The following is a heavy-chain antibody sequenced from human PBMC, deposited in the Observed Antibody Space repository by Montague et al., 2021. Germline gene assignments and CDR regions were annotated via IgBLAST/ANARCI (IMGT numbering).Heavy chain of an antibody. J-gene: IGHJ6*02. Sequence: SETLSLTCSVSGASISDYYWSWIRQPPGKGLEWIGYINYSRRTNYNLYLKSRVTISVDTYKNKFSLKLSSVTAADTDFYDCAVTNPYYYYGMDVWGQGTAVTVSS. CDR3: AVTNPYYYYGMDV. V-gene: IGHV4-59*01. D-gene: IGHD1-14*01. CDR1: GASISDYY. CDR2: INYSRRT.